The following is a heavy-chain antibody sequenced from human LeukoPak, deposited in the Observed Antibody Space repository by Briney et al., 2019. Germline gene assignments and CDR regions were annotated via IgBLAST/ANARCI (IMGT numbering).Heavy chain of an antibody. Sequence: ASVKVSCKVSGYTLTELSMHWVRQAPGKGLEWMGGFDPEDGETIYAQKFQGRVTITADKSTSTAYMELSSLRSEDTAVYYCARASPAAWKDFDYWGQGTLVTVSS. CDR2: FDPEDGET. CDR3: ARASPAAWKDFDY. CDR1: GYTLTELS. D-gene: IGHD2-2*01. V-gene: IGHV1-24*01. J-gene: IGHJ4*02.